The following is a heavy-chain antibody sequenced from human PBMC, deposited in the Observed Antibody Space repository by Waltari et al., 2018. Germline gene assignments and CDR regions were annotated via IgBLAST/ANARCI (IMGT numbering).Heavy chain of an antibody. CDR2: SITMLGTA. J-gene: IGHJ4*02. V-gene: IGHV1-69*01. Sequence: QVQLVQSGAEVKKPGSSVKVSCKASGGTFSSYAISWVRQAPGQGLEWMGGSITMLGTANYAQKVQGRVTMTADESTSTAYMELSSLRSEDTAVYYCARGGTSGKIDYWGQGTLVTVSS. CDR1: GGTFSSYA. CDR3: ARGGTSGKIDY. D-gene: IGHD2-2*01.